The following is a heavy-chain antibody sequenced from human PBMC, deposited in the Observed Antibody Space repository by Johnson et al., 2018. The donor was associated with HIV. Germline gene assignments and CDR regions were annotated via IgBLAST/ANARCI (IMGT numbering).Heavy chain of an antibody. V-gene: IGHV3-30*03. CDR1: GFTFSSYG. CDR2: ISYDGSNK. J-gene: IGHJ3*02. D-gene: IGHD1-26*01. Sequence: QVQLVQSGGGVVQPGRSLRLSCAASGFTFSSYGMHWVRQAPGKGLNWVAVISYDGSNKYYADSVKGRFTISRDNSKNTLYLQMNSLRAEDTAVYYCARESGSSGAFDIWGQGTMVTVS. CDR3: ARESGSSGAFDI.